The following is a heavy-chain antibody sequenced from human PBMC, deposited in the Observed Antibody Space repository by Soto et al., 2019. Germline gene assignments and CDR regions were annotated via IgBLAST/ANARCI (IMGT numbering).Heavy chain of an antibody. V-gene: IGHV3-30-3*01. CDR3: ARDGYYYGSGSPGYYFDY. CDR2: ISYDGSNR. D-gene: IGHD3-10*01. CDR1: GFTFSIYA. J-gene: IGHJ4*02. Sequence: LRLSCAASGFTFSIYAMHWVGQAPGNGLEWVAVISYDGSNRYYADSVKGRFTISRDNSKNTLYLQMNSLRAEDTAVYYCARDGYYYGSGSPGYYFDYWGQGTLVTVSS.